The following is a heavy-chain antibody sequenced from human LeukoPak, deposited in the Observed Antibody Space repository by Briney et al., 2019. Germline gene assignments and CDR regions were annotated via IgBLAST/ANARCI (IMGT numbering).Heavy chain of an antibody. CDR1: GFTFSSYA. Sequence: GGSLRLSCAASGFTFSSYAMSWVRQAPGKGLEWVSAISGSGGSTYYADSVKGRFTISRDNSKNTLYLQMNSLRAEDTAVYYCAKDKAPITIFGVVIHGPDYWGQGTLVTVSS. V-gene: IGHV3-23*01. J-gene: IGHJ4*02. CDR2: ISGSGGST. D-gene: IGHD3-3*01. CDR3: AKDKAPITIFGVVIHGPDY.